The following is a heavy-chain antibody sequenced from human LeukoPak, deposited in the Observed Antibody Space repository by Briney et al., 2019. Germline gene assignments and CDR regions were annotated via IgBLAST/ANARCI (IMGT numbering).Heavy chain of an antibody. J-gene: IGHJ3*02. CDR3: ARPYYYDSSGHPLGAFDI. CDR2: IYPGDSDT. CDR1: GYSFTSYW. Sequence: GESLKISCKGSGYSFTSYWIGWVRQMPGKGLAWMGIIYPGDSDTRYSPSFQGQVTISADKSISTAYLQWSSLKASDTAMYYCARPYYYDSSGHPLGAFDIWGQGTMVTVSS. D-gene: IGHD3-22*01. V-gene: IGHV5-51*01.